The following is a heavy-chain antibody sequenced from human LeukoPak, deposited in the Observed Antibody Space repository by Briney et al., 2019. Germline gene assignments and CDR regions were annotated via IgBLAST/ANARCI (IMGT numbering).Heavy chain of an antibody. CDR2: INPNSGGT. Sequence: ASVKLSCKASGYTFTSYVMNWVRQAPGQGLEWMGWINPNSGGTNYAQKFQGRVTMTTDTSTSTIYMELRSLRSDDTAVYYCAREGLRSIAARRGTRDYMDVWGKGATVIVSS. D-gene: IGHD6-6*01. J-gene: IGHJ6*03. V-gene: IGHV1-18*01. CDR1: GYTFTSYV. CDR3: AREGLRSIAARRGTRDYMDV.